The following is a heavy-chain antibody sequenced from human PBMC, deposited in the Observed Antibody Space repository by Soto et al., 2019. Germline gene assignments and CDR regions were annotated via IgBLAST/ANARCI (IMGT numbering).Heavy chain of an antibody. CDR3: AREIGITGTTAWFDP. Sequence: SETLSLTCTVSGGSISSYYWSWIRQPPGKGLEWIGYIYYSGSTNYNPSLKSRVTISVDTSKNQFSLKLSSVTAADTAVYYCAREIGITGTTAWFDPWGQGTLVTVSS. CDR1: GGSISSYY. J-gene: IGHJ5*02. D-gene: IGHD1-7*01. V-gene: IGHV4-59*01. CDR2: IYYSGST.